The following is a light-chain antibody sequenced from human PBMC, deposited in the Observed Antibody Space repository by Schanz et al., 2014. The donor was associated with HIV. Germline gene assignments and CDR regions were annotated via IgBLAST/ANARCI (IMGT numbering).Light chain of an antibody. V-gene: IGLV2-14*03. CDR3: GSYGGGDNMV. CDR2: DVN. Sequence: QSALTQPASVSGSPGQSIAISCTGTSSDVGGYNYVSWYQQHPNKAPKLIIYDVNNRPSGVSNRFSGSKSDNTASLTVSGLQADDEADYYCGSYGGGDNMVFGGGTKLTVL. CDR1: SSDVGGYNY. J-gene: IGLJ3*02.